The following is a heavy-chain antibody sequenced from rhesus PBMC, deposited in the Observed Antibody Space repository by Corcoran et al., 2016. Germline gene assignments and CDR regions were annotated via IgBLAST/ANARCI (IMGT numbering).Heavy chain of an antibody. Sequence: QVQLQESGPGLVKPSETLSLTCAVSGYSISSGYGWGWIRQPPGKGLGVIGPSVGSRGGTYYNPSIKIRVTVSKDTAKNQFSLKLSAVAAADTAVYYCAGLVGYFDYWGQGVLVTVSS. J-gene: IGHJ4*01. CDR2: SVGSRGGT. CDR3: AGLVGYFDY. CDR1: GYSISSGYG. V-gene: IGHV4-127*01. D-gene: IGHD1-44*01.